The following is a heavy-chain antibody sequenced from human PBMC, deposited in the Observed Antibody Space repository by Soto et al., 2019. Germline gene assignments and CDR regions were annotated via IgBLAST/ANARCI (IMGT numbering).Heavy chain of an antibody. J-gene: IGHJ4*02. D-gene: IGHD2-8*02. Sequence: PGGSLRLSCAASGFTSSSYAMSWVRQAPGKGLEWVSAISDSGRSTYYADSVKGRFTISRDNSVNTVSLQMNSPRAEDTALYYCAKGSTGGRPYYFDHWGQGTPVTVSS. CDR2: ISDSGRST. CDR1: GFTSSSYA. CDR3: AKGSTGGRPYYFDH. V-gene: IGHV3-23*01.